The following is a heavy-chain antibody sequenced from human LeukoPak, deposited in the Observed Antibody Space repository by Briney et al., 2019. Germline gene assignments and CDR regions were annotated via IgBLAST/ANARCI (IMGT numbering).Heavy chain of an antibody. CDR1: GGSFSGYY. CDR2: INHSGST. Sequence: SETLSLTCAVYGGSFSGYYWSWLRQPPGKGLEWIGEINHSGSTNYNPSLKSRVTISVDTSKNQFSLKLSSVTAADTAVYYCARGQNITIGLVGARDATTVFDYWGQGTLVTVSS. D-gene: IGHD3-10*01. J-gene: IGHJ4*02. CDR3: ARGQNITIGLVGARDATTVFDY. V-gene: IGHV4-34*01.